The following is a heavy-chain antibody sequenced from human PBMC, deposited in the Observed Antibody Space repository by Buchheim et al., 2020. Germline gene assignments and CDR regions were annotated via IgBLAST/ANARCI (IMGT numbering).Heavy chain of an antibody. D-gene: IGHD6-13*01. CDR1: GGSINTPNW. CDR2: IYRSGST. J-gene: IGHJ4*02. V-gene: IGHV4-4*02. CDR3: AGDLGRQQLPPF. Sequence: QVQLQESGPGLVKPSGTLSLTCAVSGGSINTPNWWSWVRQPPGKGLEWVGEIYRSGSTNYNPSLKSRVTLSLDKSKNQFSPILSSVTAADTAVYYCAGDLGRQQLPPFWGQGTL.